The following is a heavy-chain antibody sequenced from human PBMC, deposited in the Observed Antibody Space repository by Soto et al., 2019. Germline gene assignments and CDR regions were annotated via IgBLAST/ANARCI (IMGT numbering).Heavy chain of an antibody. CDR1: SDSMNSGGYY. J-gene: IGHJ6*02. CDR2: XYXXXXX. CDR3: ARDGYYYATDV. Sequence: TLSLTCSVSSDSMNSGGYYWSWIRQHPGKGLEXXGXXYXXXXXYXXPSLKSRVTISVDTSKNQCAPNLTSVPADDTAVYYCARDGYYYATDVWGQGTTVTASS. V-gene: IGHV4-31*03.